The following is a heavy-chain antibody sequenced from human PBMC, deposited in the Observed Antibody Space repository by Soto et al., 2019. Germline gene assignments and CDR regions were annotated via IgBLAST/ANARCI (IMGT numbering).Heavy chain of an antibody. J-gene: IGHJ6*02. CDR2: ISGSGGST. CDR3: ARTREYYDFWSGSYGMDV. V-gene: IGHV3-23*01. Sequence: GGSLRIPCSASGIHLSSHAMSWVRPAPGKGLEWVSAISGSGGSTYYADSVKGRFTISRDNSKNTLYLQMNSLRAEDTAVYYCARTREYYDFWSGSYGMDVWGQGTTVTVSS. D-gene: IGHD3-3*01. CDR1: GIHLSSHA.